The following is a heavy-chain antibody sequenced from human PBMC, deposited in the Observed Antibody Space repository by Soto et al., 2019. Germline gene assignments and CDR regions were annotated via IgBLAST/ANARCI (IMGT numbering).Heavy chain of an antibody. CDR1: GFPFSSYW. D-gene: IGHD4-17*01. J-gene: IGHJ4*02. Sequence: SLRLSCAASGFPFSSYWMSWVRQAPGKGLEWVANIKQDGSEKYYVDSVKGRFTISRDNAKNSLYLQMNSLRAEDTAVYYCARDRAGGDYGDCIDYWGQGTLVTVSS. V-gene: IGHV3-7*01. CDR2: IKQDGSEK. CDR3: ARDRAGGDYGDCIDY.